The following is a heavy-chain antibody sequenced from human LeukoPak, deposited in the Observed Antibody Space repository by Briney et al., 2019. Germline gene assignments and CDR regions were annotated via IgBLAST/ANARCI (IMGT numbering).Heavy chain of an antibody. V-gene: IGHV4-34*01. CDR3: ARGFGSPFY. J-gene: IGHJ4*02. D-gene: IGHD3-16*01. Sequence: SETLSLTCAVYGGSFSGYYWSWIRQPPGKGLEWIGEINHSGSTNYNPSLKSRVTISVDTTKNQFSLKLSSVTAADTAVYYCARGFGSPFYWSQGTLVTVSS. CDR2: INHSGST. CDR1: GGSFSGYY.